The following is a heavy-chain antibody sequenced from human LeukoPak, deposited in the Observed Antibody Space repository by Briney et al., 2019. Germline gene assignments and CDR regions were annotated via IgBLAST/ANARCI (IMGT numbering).Heavy chain of an antibody. CDR2: IYYSGST. CDR3: ARDFGMGARSFDY. J-gene: IGHJ4*02. Sequence: SETLSLTCTVSGGSISSSSYYWGWIRQPPGKGLEWIGSIYYSGSTYYNPSLKSRVTISVDTSKNQFSLKLSSVTAADTAVYYCARDFGMGARSFDYWGQGTLVTVSS. CDR1: GGSISSSSYY. V-gene: IGHV4-39*07. D-gene: IGHD1-26*01.